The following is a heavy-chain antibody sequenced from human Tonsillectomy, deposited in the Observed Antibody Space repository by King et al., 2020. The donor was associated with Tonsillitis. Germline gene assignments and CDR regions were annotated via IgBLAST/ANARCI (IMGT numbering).Heavy chain of an antibody. CDR3: AREVVRGVFAIGNCFDP. CDR2: VSTFASP. Sequence: QLQESGPGLVKPSETLSLTCTVAGVSVTSSFWGWIRQPAGKGLEWIGHVSTFASPDFNPSLRSRVTLSVDTSKNQFSLQLKSVTAADTAVYYCAREVVRGVFAIGNCFDPWGQGILVTVSS. J-gene: IGHJ5*02. V-gene: IGHV4-4*07. CDR1: GVSVTSSF. D-gene: IGHD3-10*01.